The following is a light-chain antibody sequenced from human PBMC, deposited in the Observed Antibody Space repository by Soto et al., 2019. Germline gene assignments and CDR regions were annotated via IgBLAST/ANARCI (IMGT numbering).Light chain of an antibody. CDR1: QSISIY. J-gene: IGKJ2*01. Sequence: DIQMTQSPSSLSASVGDRVTITCRASQSISIYLNWYQQKLGKAPKLLIYAASSLQSGVPSRFSGSGSGTDFTLTISSLQPEDFATYYCQQSYSTPYTFGQGTKLEIK. CDR3: QQSYSTPYT. CDR2: AAS. V-gene: IGKV1-39*01.